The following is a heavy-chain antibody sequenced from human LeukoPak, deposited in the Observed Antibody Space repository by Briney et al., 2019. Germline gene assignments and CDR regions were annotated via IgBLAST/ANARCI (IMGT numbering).Heavy chain of an antibody. D-gene: IGHD3-3*01. CDR2: ISINSSYI. J-gene: IGHJ5*02. CDR3: ASGADFWSGPNWFDP. Sequence: PGGPLRLSCAASAFNFSSYSMNWLRQAPGKGLTWVSSISINSSYIYYADSMKGHFPISSENAKNSLYLQMNSLRAENTAVYYCASGADFWSGPNWFDPWGQGNLVTVSS. CDR1: AFNFSSYS. V-gene: IGHV3-21*01.